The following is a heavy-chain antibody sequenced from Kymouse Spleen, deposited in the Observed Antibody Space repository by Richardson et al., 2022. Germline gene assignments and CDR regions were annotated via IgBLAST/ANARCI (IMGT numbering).Heavy chain of an antibody. J-gene: IGHJ6*02. V-gene: IGHV4-39*01. CDR2: IYYSGST. D-gene: IGHD6-19*01. CDR1: GGSISSSSYY. Sequence: QLQLQESGPGLVKPSETLSLTCTVSGGSISSSSYYWGWIRQPPGKGLEWIGSIYYSGSTYYNPSLKSRVTISVDTSKNQFSLKLSSVTAADTAVYYCAYSSGWYGGYYYGMDVWGQGTTVTVSS. CDR3: AYSSGWYGGYYYGMDV.